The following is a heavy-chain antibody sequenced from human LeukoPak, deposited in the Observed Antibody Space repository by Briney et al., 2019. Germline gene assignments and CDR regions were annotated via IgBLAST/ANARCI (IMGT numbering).Heavy chain of an antibody. J-gene: IGHJ4*02. Sequence: PSETLSLTCTVSGYSISSGYYWGWIRQPPGKGLEWIGSIYHSGSAYYNPSLKSRVTISVDTSKNQFSLKLSSVTAADTAVYYCARVITMVRGVDYYDSSGYYYFDYWGQGTLVTVSS. V-gene: IGHV4-38-2*02. CDR1: GYSISSGYY. D-gene: IGHD3-22*01. CDR3: ARVITMVRGVDYYDSSGYYYFDY. CDR2: IYHSGSA.